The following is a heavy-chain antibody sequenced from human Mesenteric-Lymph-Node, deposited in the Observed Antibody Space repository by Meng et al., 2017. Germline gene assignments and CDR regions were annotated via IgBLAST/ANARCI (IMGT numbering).Heavy chain of an antibody. CDR1: GGIFSSFA. CDR3: ARVLGSMEGYCSGGSCYWGGDY. V-gene: IGHV1-69*05. J-gene: IGHJ4*02. D-gene: IGHD2-15*01. Sequence: SVKVSCKASGGIFSSFAISWVRQAPGQGLEWMGGIVPLFGRANYAQKFQGRVTMTRDTSISTAYMELSRLRSDDTAVYYCARVLGSMEGYCSGGSCYWGGDYWGQGTLVTVSS. CDR2: IVPLFGRA.